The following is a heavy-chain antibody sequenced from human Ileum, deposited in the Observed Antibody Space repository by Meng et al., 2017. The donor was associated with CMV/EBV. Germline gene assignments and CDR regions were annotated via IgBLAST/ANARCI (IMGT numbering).Heavy chain of an antibody. V-gene: IGHV3-13*01. CDR3: ARNGGGMDV. Sequence: GESLKIYCAASGFTFSRYDMFWVRQAAGKGLEWVSSIVAAGDTYYAGSVKGRFTISRENAKNSLYLQMNSLRAGDTAVYYCARNGGGMDVWGQGTTVTVSS. J-gene: IGHJ6*02. CDR1: GFTFSRYD. D-gene: IGHD3-10*01. CDR2: IVAAGDT.